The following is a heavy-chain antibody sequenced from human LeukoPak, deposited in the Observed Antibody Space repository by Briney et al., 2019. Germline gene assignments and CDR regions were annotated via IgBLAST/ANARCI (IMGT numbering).Heavy chain of an antibody. J-gene: IGHJ3*02. CDR3: ATDAKYVDIVATITIDAFDI. Sequence: ASLKVSCKVSGYTLTELSMHWVRQAPGKGLEWMGGFDPEDGETIYAQKFQGRVTMTEDTSTDTAYMELSSLRSEDTAVYYCATDAKYVDIVATITIDAFDIWGQGTMVTVSS. V-gene: IGHV1-24*01. D-gene: IGHD5-12*01. CDR2: FDPEDGET. CDR1: GYTLTELS.